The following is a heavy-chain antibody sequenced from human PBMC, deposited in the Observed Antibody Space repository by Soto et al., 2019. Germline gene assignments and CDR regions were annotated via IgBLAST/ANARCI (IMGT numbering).Heavy chain of an antibody. D-gene: IGHD1-26*01. J-gene: IGHJ3*01. V-gene: IGHV3-11*05. CDR3: ARLKGGAFDV. CDR2: ISSSGSYT. CDR1: GFTFSDFY. Sequence: QVQLVESGGGLVKPGGSLRLSCSASGFTFSDFYMSWIRQAPGKGLEWLSYISSSGSYTKYTDSVKGRFTISRDNAKNSLSLQMNILRAEDTAVYYCARLKGGAFDVWGQGTMVTVSS.